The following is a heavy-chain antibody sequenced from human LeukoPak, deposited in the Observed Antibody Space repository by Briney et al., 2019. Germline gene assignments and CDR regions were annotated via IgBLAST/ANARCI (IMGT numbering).Heavy chain of an antibody. Sequence: GGSLRLSCAASGFTVSTIYMSWVRQAPGKGLEWVSVVYSGGSTYYADSVKGRFTISRDNSKNTLYLQMDSLRAEDTAIYYCARDWKTNSFDYWGQGTLVTVSS. D-gene: IGHD1-1*01. CDR2: VYSGGST. CDR1: GFTVSTIY. J-gene: IGHJ4*02. V-gene: IGHV3-66*01. CDR3: ARDWKTNSFDY.